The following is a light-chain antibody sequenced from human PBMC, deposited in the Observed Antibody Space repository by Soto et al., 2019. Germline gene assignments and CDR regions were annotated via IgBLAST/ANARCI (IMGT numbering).Light chain of an antibody. V-gene: IGKV1-27*01. CDR2: SAS. Sequence: DIQMTQSPSSLSASVGDRVTITCLASQDISVYLAWYQQKPGKVPKLLIYSASTLQSGVTSRFSGSGSGTDFTLTISSLQPEDFATYYCQKFNTAPLTFGQGTRLEI. J-gene: IGKJ5*01. CDR3: QKFNTAPLT. CDR1: QDISVY.